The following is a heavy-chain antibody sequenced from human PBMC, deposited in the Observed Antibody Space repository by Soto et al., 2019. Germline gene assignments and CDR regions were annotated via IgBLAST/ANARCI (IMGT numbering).Heavy chain of an antibody. CDR2: IFYSGSA. CDR1: GGSISSGDYY. D-gene: IGHD1-26*01. J-gene: IGHJ4*02. Sequence: PSETLSLTCTVSGGSISSGDYYWSWIRQPPGKGLEWIGYIFYSGSAYYNPSLKSRVTISVDTSKNQFSLKLSSVTAADTAVYFCARYLGAALTPRFDYWGQGTQVTVSS. V-gene: IGHV4-30-4*01. CDR3: ARYLGAALTPRFDY.